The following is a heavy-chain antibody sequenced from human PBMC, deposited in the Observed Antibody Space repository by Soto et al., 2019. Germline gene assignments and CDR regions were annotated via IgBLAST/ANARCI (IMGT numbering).Heavy chain of an antibody. D-gene: IGHD3-16*01. Sequence: TLSLTCTVSGGSISSYYWSWIRQPPGKGLEWIGYIYYSGSTNYNPSLKNRVAISIDTSQNQFPLQLTSVTAADTAVYYCARAPPGPAPRWGVWGHGTTVTVSS. CDR3: ARAPPGPAPRWGV. CDR2: IYYSGST. V-gene: IGHV4-59*12. CDR1: GGSISSYY. J-gene: IGHJ6*02.